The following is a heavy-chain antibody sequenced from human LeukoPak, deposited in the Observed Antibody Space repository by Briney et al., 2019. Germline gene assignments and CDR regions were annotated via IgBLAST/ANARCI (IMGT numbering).Heavy chain of an antibody. CDR2: ISSSGSTI. V-gene: IGHV3-48*03. CDR1: GFTFSSYE. J-gene: IGHJ2*01. Sequence: PGGSLTLSCAASGFTFSSYEMNWVRQAPGKGLEWVSYISSSGSTIYYADSVKGRFTISRDNAKNSLYLQMNSLRAEDTAVYYCARDGSVDYGDYVSAPNWYFDLWGRGTLVTVSS. D-gene: IGHD4-17*01. CDR3: ARDGSVDYGDYVSAPNWYFDL.